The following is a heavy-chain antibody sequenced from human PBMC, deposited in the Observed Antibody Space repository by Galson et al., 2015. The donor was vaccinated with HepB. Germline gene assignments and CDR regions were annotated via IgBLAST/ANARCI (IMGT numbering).Heavy chain of an antibody. J-gene: IGHJ3*02. V-gene: IGHV3-48*01. Sequence: SLRLSCAASGFTFSSYAMSWVRQAPGKGLEWVSYISSSSSTIYYADSVKGRLTISRDNAKNSLYLQMNSLRAEDTAVYYCARDYYDSSGYYPPPFHNAFVIFGQGTMVTVSS. CDR3: ARDYYDSSGYYPPPFHNAFVI. CDR2: ISSSSSTI. D-gene: IGHD3-22*01. CDR1: GFTFSSYA.